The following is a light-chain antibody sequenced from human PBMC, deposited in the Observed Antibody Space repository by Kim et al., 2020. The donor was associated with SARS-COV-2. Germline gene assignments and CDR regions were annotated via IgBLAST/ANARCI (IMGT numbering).Light chain of an antibody. CDR3: QVWPSICDHVV. CDR1: DIGSKA. V-gene: IGLV3-21*04. CDR2: YDS. J-gene: IGLJ3*02. Sequence: SYELTQPPSVSVAPGETARITCGGNDIGSKAVHWYQQKPAQAPVLVIYYDSDRPSGIPERFSGSNSGNTATLTVSRVEAGDEAAYYCQVWPSICDHVVF.